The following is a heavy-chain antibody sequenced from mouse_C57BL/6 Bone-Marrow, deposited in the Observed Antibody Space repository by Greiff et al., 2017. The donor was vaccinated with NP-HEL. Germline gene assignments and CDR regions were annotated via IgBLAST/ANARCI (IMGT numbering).Heavy chain of an antibody. Sequence: EVKLVESGGGLVQPGGSLSLSCAASGFTFTDYYMSWVRQPPGKALEWLVFIRNKANGYTTEYSVSVKGRFTISRDNSQSILYLQMNALRAEDSATYYCARSIYYDYADDRFYSVDYGDRGTAITVTA. V-gene: IGHV7-3*01. D-gene: IGHD2-4*01. J-gene: IGHJ4*01. CDR1: GFTFTDYY. CDR2: IRNKANGYTT. CDR3: ARSIYYDYADDRFYSVDY.